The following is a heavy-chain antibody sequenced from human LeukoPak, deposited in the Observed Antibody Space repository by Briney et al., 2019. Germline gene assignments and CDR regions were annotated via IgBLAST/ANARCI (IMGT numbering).Heavy chain of an antibody. D-gene: IGHD1-14*01. Sequence: GGSLRLSCAASGFTFSDYSVSWVCQAPGKGLEWVASIKEDGSDKYYVDSVKGRFTISRDNAKNSLYLQMNSLRAEDTAVYYCARGWTSAYNWGQGTLVTVSS. V-gene: IGHV3-7*01. J-gene: IGHJ4*02. CDR3: ARGWTSAYN. CDR2: IKEDGSDK. CDR1: GFTFSDYS.